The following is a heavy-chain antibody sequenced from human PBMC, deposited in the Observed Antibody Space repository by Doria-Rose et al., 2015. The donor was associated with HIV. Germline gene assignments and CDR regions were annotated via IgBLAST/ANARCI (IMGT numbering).Heavy chain of an antibody. J-gene: IGHJ5*02. Sequence: FISYGISWVRQAPGQGLEWMGWISGHNGNTKYSQKFQGRVTMTTDTSTSTAYMELRSLRSDDTAMYYCAREASDAGFDTWGQGTLVTVSS. CDR3: AREASDAGFDT. CDR1: FISYG. CDR2: ISGHNGNT. V-gene: IGHV1-18*01.